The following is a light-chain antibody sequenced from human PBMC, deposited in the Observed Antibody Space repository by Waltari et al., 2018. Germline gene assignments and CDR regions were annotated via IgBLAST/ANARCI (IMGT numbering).Light chain of an antibody. CDR2: EGN. J-gene: IGLJ3*02. Sequence: QSALTQPASVSGSPGQSITISCTGTSSDVGSYNLVSWYQQHPGKAPKLMIYEGNERPSGVSNRFSGSKSGNTASLTISGLQGEDEADYHCCSYAGSNTFVVFGGGTKLTVL. CDR1: SSDVGSYNL. V-gene: IGLV2-23*03. CDR3: CSYAGSNTFVV.